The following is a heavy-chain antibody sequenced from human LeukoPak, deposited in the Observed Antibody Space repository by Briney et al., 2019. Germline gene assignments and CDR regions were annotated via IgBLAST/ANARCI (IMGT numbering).Heavy chain of an antibody. Sequence: SETLSLTCTVSGGSISSYCWSWIRQPPGKGLEWIGYIYYSGSTNYNPSLKSRVTISVDTSKNQFSLKLSSVTAADTAVYYCARHAGGFWFDPWGQGTLVTVSS. D-gene: IGHD3-10*01. CDR2: IYYSGST. CDR1: GGSISSYC. V-gene: IGHV4-59*08. J-gene: IGHJ5*02. CDR3: ARHAGGFWFDP.